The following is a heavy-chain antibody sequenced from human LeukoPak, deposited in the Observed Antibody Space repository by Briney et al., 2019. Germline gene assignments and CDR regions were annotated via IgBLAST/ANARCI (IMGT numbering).Heavy chain of an antibody. CDR3: AKDYYRYCSSISCSTGYYFDY. D-gene: IGHD2-2*01. CDR1: GFTFSSYA. CDR2: ISGSGGST. J-gene: IGHJ4*02. V-gene: IGHV3-23*01. Sequence: GGSLRLSCAASGFTFSSYAMSWVRQAPGKGLEWVSAISGSGGSTYYADSVKGRFTISRDNSKNTLYLQMNSLRAEDTAVYYCAKDYYRYCSSISCSTGYYFDYWGQGTLVTVSS.